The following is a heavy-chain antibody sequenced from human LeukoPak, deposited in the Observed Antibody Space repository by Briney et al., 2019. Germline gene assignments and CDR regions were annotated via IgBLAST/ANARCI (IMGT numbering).Heavy chain of an antibody. CDR1: NGTVGSGGYS. Sequence: SETLSLTCTVSNGTVGSGGYSWSWIRQPPGKGLEWIGYVYHSGATYYNPSLKSRTSIPMDRSKNQFSLKLSSVTAADTAVYYCARNMVRGVIIDYWGQGTLVTVSS. D-gene: IGHD3-10*01. CDR3: ARNMVRGVIIDY. J-gene: IGHJ4*02. CDR2: VYHSGAT. V-gene: IGHV4-30-2*01.